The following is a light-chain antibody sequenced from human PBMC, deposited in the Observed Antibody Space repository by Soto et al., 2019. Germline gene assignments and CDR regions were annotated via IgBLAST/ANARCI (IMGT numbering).Light chain of an antibody. CDR3: QQRTNWPRSFT. CDR2: DTS. J-gene: IGKJ3*01. CDR1: KSVSSY. Sequence: EIVLTQSPATLSLSPGERATLSCRASKSVSSYLAWYEQKPGQAPRLLIYDTSKRATGIPARFSGSGSGTDFTLTISSLEPEDFADYYCQQRTNWPRSFTFGPGTKVDIK. V-gene: IGKV3-11*01.